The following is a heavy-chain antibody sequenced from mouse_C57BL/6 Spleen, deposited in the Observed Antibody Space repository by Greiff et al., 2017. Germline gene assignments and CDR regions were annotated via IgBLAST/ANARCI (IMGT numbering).Heavy chain of an antibody. CDR2: IRLKSDNYAT. CDR1: GFTFSNYW. CDR3: SRQLRLRYFDY. J-gene: IGHJ2*01. D-gene: IGHD3-2*02. Sequence: EVKVEESGGGLVQPGGSMKLSCVASGFTFSNYWMNWVRQSPEKGLEWVAQIRLKSDNYATHYAESVKGRFTISRDDSKSSVYLQMNHLRAEDTGIYYCSRQLRLRYFDYWGQGTTLTVSS. V-gene: IGHV6-3*01.